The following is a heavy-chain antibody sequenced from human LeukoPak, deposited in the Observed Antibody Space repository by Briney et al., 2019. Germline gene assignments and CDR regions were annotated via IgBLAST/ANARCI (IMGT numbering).Heavy chain of an antibody. Sequence: GGSLRLSCAASGFIFSSYGMHWVPQAPGKGLEWVAVIWYDGSNKYYADSVKGRFTISRDNSKNTLYLQMNSLRAEDTAVYYCAREDYGAGSYQAFDYWGQGTLVTVSS. CDR2: IWYDGSNK. V-gene: IGHV3-33*01. D-gene: IGHD3-10*01. CDR1: GFIFSSYG. CDR3: AREDYGAGSYQAFDY. J-gene: IGHJ4*02.